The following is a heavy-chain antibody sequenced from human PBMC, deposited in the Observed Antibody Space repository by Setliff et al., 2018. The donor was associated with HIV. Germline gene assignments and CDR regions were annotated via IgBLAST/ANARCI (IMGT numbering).Heavy chain of an antibody. CDR1: GGSVSSYY. D-gene: IGHD6-6*01. J-gene: IGHJ6*03. V-gene: IGHV4-4*07. Sequence: ASETLSLPCTVSGGSVSSYYWRWIRQPAGKGLEWIGRIYTSGSTNYNPSLKSRVTMSVDTSKNQFSLKLSSVTAADTAVYYCARAEQLALGDYYYMDVWGKGTTVTVSS. CDR2: IYTSGST. CDR3: ARAEQLALGDYYYMDV.